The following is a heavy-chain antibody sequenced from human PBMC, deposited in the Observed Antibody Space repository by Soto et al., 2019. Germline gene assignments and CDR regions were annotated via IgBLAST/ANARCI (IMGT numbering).Heavy chain of an antibody. D-gene: IGHD2-2*01. Sequence: GGSLRLSCAASGFTFSSYSMNWVRQAPGKGLEWVSYISSSSSTIYYADSVKGRFTISRDNAKNSLYLQMNSLRAEDTAVYYCARVREDIVVVPAAPWGYYYYYMDVWGKGTTVTVSS. CDR2: ISSSSSTI. V-gene: IGHV3-48*01. CDR1: GFTFSSYS. CDR3: ARVREDIVVVPAAPWGYYYYYMDV. J-gene: IGHJ6*03.